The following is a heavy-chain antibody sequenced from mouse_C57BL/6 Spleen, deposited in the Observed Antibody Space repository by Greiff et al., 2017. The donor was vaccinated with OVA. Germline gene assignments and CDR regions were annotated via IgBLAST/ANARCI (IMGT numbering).Heavy chain of an antibody. CDR1: GYSFTSYY. Sequence: QVHVKQSGPELVKPGASVKISCKASGYSFTSYYIHWVKQRPGQGLEWIGWIYPGSGNTKYNEKFKGKATLTADTSSSTAYMQLSSLTSEDSAVYYCAREAYSNPFAYWGQGTLVTVSA. D-gene: IGHD2-5*01. CDR3: AREAYSNPFAY. V-gene: IGHV1-66*01. CDR2: IYPGSGNT. J-gene: IGHJ3*01.